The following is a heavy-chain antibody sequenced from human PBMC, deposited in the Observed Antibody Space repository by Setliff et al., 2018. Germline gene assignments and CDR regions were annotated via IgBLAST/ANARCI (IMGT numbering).Heavy chain of an antibody. J-gene: IGHJ6*03. Sequence: PGGSLRLSCAASGFTFNNYWMHWVRQAPGKGLLWVSRINSDGSSTSYADSVKGRFTISRDNAKNTLYLQTNSLRAEDTAVHYCVRGVATDYYYYYYMDVWGKGTTVTVSS. V-gene: IGHV3-74*01. CDR1: GFTFNNYW. CDR3: VRGVATDYYYYYYMDV. D-gene: IGHD5-12*01. CDR2: INSDGSST.